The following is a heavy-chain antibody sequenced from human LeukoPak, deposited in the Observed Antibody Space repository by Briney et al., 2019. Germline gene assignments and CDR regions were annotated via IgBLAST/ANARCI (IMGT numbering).Heavy chain of an antibody. CDR2: INHSGST. D-gene: IGHD3-3*01. CDR3: ARGPITISVSMDV. Sequence: SETLSLTCAVYGGPFSGYYWSWIRQPPGKGLEWIGEINHSGSTNYNPSLKSRVTISVDTSKNQFSLKLSSVTAADTAVYYCARGPITISVSMDVWGKGTTVTVSS. J-gene: IGHJ6*03. CDR1: GGPFSGYY. V-gene: IGHV4-34*01.